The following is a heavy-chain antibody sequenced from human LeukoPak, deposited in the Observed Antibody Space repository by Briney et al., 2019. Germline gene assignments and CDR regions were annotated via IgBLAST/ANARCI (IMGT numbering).Heavy chain of an antibody. Sequence: GGSLRLSCVASGYPFSSYSMNWIRQAPGKGLEWVSYISVSGGVRSYADSVKGRFTISRDDARNSLYLQMNSLKDEDTAVYYCARDRGYFYDQLNYWGQGTLVTVSS. D-gene: IGHD2-2*01. J-gene: IGHJ4*02. V-gene: IGHV3-48*02. CDR1: GYPFSSYS. CDR2: ISVSGGVR. CDR3: ARDRGYFYDQLNY.